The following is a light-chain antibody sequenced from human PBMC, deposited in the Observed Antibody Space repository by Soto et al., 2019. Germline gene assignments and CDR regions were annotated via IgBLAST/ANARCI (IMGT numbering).Light chain of an antibody. CDR3: SSYTGTTTLGYV. Sequence: QSALTQPASVSGSPGQSITISCTGTGSDVGGFNFVSWYQQHPGKAPKLIIYDVSDRPSGVSNRFSGSKSGNTASLTISGPQTEDEAAYYCSSYTGTTTLGYVFGTGTKSPS. J-gene: IGLJ1*01. V-gene: IGLV2-14*03. CDR2: DVS. CDR1: GSDVGGFNF.